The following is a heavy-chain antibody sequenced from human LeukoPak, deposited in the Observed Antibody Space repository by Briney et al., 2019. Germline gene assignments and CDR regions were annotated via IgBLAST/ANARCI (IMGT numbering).Heavy chain of an antibody. CDR1: GFTFSSYS. CDR3: AREGGYCSGGSCWQNDYYFDY. V-gene: IGHV3-48*04. J-gene: IGHJ4*02. CDR2: ISSSSSTI. Sequence: PGGSLRLSCAASGFTFSSYSMNWVRQAPGKGLEWVSYISSSSSTIYYADSMKGRFTISRDNAKNSLYLQMNSLRAEDTAVYYCAREGGYCSGGSCWQNDYYFDYWGQGTLVTVSS. D-gene: IGHD2-15*01.